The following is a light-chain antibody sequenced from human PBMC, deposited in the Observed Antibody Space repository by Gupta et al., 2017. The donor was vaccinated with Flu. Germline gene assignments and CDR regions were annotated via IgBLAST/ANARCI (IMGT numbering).Light chain of an antibody. CDR3: SSDTSSSNWV. V-gene: IGLV2-14*01. CDR2: EVS. CDR1: SSDVGTYNY. Sequence: SALTQPASVSGSPGQSLTISCSGSSSDVGTYNYVSWFQQHPGKAPNFMIYEVSKRAAVVAHCFSGSKAGNTASLTISGPEEDDDADYYCSSDTSSSNWVFGGGTKLTFL. J-gene: IGLJ3*02.